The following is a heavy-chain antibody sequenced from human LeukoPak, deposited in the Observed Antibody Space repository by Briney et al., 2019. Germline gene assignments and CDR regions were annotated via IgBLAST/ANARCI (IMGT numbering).Heavy chain of an antibody. V-gene: IGHV1-69*05. CDR1: GGTFSSYA. Sequence: SVKVSCKASGGTFSSYAISWVRQAPGQGLEWMGRIIPIFGTANYAQKFQGRVTITTDESTSTAYMELSSLRSEDTAVYYCASHLVYGSGSYYNGLGESNYWGQGTLVTVPS. CDR3: ASHLVYGSGSYYNGLGESNY. CDR2: IIPIFGTA. J-gene: IGHJ4*02. D-gene: IGHD3-10*01.